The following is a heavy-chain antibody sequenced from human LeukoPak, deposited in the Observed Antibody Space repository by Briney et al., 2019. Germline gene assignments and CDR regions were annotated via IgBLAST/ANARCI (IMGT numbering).Heavy chain of an antibody. CDR2: ISGNAGST. CDR3: ANTKKTVAVAGVDY. CDR1: GFTFSNYA. J-gene: IGHJ4*02. Sequence: GGSLRLSCTASGFTFSNYAMTWVRQAQGKGLEWVSTISGNAGSTYYADSVKGRFTISRDNSKNTLYLQMNSLRAEDTAVYYCANTKKTVAVAGVDYWGQGTLVTVSS. V-gene: IGHV3-23*01. D-gene: IGHD6-19*01.